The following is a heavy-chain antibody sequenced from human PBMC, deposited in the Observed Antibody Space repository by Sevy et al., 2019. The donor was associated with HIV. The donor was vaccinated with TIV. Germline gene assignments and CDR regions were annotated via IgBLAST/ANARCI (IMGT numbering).Heavy chain of an antibody. V-gene: IGHV4-31*03. CDR2: IYYTGKT. J-gene: IGHJ6*02. Sequence: SETLSLTCSVSDGSISSQIYYWTWIRQHPGKGLEGSGYIYYTGKTSYNPSLKIRLTISIDKSKNQFSLRLNSVTAADTAVYYCARDYGSGNGWFPYYYYNGMDVWGQGTTVTVSS. CDR3: ARDYGSGNGWFPYYYYNGMDV. CDR1: DGSISSQIYY. D-gene: IGHD6-19*01.